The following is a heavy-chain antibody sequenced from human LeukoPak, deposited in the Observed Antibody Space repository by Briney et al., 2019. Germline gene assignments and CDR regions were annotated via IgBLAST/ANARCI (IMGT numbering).Heavy chain of an antibody. Sequence: PGGSLRLSCAASGFTFSSYAMSWVRQAPGKGLEWVSAISGSGGSTYYADSVKGRFTISRDNSKNTLYLQMNSLRAEDTAVYYCAVDSSGWYGGFDYWGQGTLVTVSS. V-gene: IGHV3-23*01. J-gene: IGHJ4*02. CDR1: GFTFSSYA. CDR3: AVDSSGWYGGFDY. CDR2: ISGSGGST. D-gene: IGHD6-19*01.